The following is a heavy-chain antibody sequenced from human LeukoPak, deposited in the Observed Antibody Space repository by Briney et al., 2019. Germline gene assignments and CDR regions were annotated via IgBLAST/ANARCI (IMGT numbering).Heavy chain of an antibody. CDR3: ARGEGSSWYIYFDY. D-gene: IGHD6-13*01. V-gene: IGHV4-59*01. J-gene: IGHJ4*02. CDR1: GGSISSYY. Sequence: SGTLSLTCTVSGGSISSYYWSWIRQPPGKGLEWIGYIYYSGSTNYNPSLKSRVTISVDTSKNQFSLKLSSVTAADTAVYYCARGEGSSWYIYFDYWGQGTLVTVSS. CDR2: IYYSGST.